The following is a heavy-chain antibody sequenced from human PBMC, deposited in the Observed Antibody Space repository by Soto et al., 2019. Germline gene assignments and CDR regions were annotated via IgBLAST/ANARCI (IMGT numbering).Heavy chain of an antibody. V-gene: IGHV1-69*06. D-gene: IGHD2-15*01. CDR1: GGTFSSYA. Sequence: QVQLVQSGAEVKKPGSSVKVSCKASGGTFSSYAISWVRQAPGQGLEWMGGIIPIFGTANYAQKFQGRVTITADKSTSTAYMELSSLRSEDTAVYYCASSGRGYCSAGSCYGFDYWGQGTLVTVSS. CDR3: ASSGRGYCSAGSCYGFDY. CDR2: IIPIFGTA. J-gene: IGHJ4*02.